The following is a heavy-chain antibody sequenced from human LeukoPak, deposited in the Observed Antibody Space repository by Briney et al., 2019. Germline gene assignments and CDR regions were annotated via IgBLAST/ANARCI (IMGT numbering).Heavy chain of an antibody. CDR3: ARESGYGSGNFDY. V-gene: IGHV4-59*01. J-gene: IGHJ4*02. D-gene: IGHD3-10*01. CDR1: GGSISSYY. Sequence: PSETLSLTCTVSGGSISSYYWSWIRQPPGKGLEWIGYIYYSGSTNYNPSLKSRVTISVDTSKNQFSLKLSSVTAADTAVYYCARESGYGSGNFDYWGQGTLVTVSS. CDR2: IYYSGST.